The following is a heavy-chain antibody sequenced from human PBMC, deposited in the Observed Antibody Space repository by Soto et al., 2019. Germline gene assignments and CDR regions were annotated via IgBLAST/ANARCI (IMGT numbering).Heavy chain of an antibody. CDR2: INHSGST. V-gene: IGHV4-34*01. Sequence: SETLSLTCAVYGGSFSVYYWSWIRQPPGKGLEWIGEINHSGSTNNNPSLKSRVTISVDTSKNQFSLKLSSVTAADTAVYYCARDRSWLLWFGESNWFDPWGQGTLVT. CDR3: ARDRSWLLWFGESNWFDP. CDR1: GGSFSVYY. J-gene: IGHJ5*02. D-gene: IGHD3-10*01.